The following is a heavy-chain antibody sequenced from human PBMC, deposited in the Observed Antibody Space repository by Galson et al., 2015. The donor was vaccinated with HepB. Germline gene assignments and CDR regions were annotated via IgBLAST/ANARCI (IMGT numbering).Heavy chain of an antibody. CDR2: INAGNGNT. CDR3: ARDRTGDPYYYYYYGMDV. J-gene: IGHJ6*02. CDR1: GYTFTSYA. D-gene: IGHD7-27*01. Sequence: SVKVSCKASGYTFTSYAMHWVRQAPGQRLEWMGWINAGNGNTKYSQKFQGRVTITRDTSASTAYMELSSLRSEDTAVYYCARDRTGDPYYYYYYGMDVWGQGTTVTVSS. V-gene: IGHV1-3*01.